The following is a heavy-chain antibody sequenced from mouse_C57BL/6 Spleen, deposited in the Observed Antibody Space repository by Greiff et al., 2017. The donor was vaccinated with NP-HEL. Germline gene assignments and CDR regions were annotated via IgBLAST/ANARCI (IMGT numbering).Heavy chain of an antibody. J-gene: IGHJ4*01. CDR1: GYTFTSYW. CDR2: IYPGSGST. CDR3: ARYYGSYYYAMDY. Sequence: QVQLQQPGAELVKPGASVKMSCKASGYTFTSYWITWVKQRPGQGLEWIGDIYPGSGSTNYNEKFKSKATLTVDTSSSTAYMQLSSLTSEDSAVYYCARYYGSYYYAMDYWGQGTSVTVSS. V-gene: IGHV1-55*01. D-gene: IGHD1-1*01.